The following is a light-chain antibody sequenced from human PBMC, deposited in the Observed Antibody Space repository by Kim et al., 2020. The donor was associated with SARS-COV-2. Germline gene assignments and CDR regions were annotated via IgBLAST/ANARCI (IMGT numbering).Light chain of an antibody. CDR2: EDN. CDR1: SGSIASNY. J-gene: IGLJ2*01. CDR3: QSYDSSNVV. V-gene: IGLV6-57*03. Sequence: TVTSSSTRSSGSIASNYVQWYQQLPGSAPTTVIYEDNQRPSGVPDRFSGSIDSSSNSASLTISGLKTEDEADYFCQSYDSSNVVFGGGTQLTVL.